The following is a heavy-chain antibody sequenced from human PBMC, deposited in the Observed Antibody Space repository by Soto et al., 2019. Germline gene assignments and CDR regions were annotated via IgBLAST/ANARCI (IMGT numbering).Heavy chain of an antibody. V-gene: IGHV3-74*01. D-gene: IGHD2-15*01. J-gene: IGHJ5*02. CDR3: VREVVYCSGGGCYDWFDP. CDR1: GFTFSSYW. CDR2: INSDGSTT. Sequence: EVQLVESGGGLVQPGGSLRLSCAASGFTFSSYWMHWVRQAPGKGLVWVSRINSDGSTTTYADSVKGRFTISRDNAKNTLYLQMSSLRAEDTAVYSCVREVVYCSGGGCYDWFDPWGQGTLVTVSS.